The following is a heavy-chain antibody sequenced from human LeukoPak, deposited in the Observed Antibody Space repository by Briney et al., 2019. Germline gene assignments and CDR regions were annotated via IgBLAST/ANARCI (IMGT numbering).Heavy chain of an antibody. CDR2: ISNNGGYT. D-gene: IGHD6-19*01. CDR3: AAQIGSSGWSSYFDY. Sequence: PGGSLRLSCAASGFTFSSSAMSWVRQAPGKGLEWVSAISNNGGYTYYADSVQGRFTISRDNSKSTLCLQMNSLRAEDTAVYYCAAQIGSSGWSSYFDYWGQGTLVTVSS. V-gene: IGHV3-23*01. J-gene: IGHJ4*02. CDR1: GFTFSSSA.